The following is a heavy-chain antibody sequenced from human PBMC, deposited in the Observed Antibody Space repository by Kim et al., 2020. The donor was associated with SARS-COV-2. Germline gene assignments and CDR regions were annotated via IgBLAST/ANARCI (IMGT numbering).Heavy chain of an antibody. D-gene: IGHD6-13*01. CDR1: GFTFSSYG. V-gene: IGHV3-30*18. J-gene: IGHJ4*01. Sequence: GGSLRLSCAASGFTFSSYGMHWVRQAPGKGLEWVAVISYDGSNKYYADSVKGRFTISRDNSKNTLYLQMNSLRAEDTAVYYCAKILGSRPRIAGAFNYWG. CDR2: ISYDGSNK. CDR3: AKILGSRPRIAGAFNY.